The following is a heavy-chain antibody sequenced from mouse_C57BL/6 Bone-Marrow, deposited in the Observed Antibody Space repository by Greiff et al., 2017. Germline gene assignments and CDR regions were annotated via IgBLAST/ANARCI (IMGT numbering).Heavy chain of an antibody. CDR2: ISDGGSYT. CDR3: ARVALFIGLPYYFDY. J-gene: IGHJ2*01. V-gene: IGHV5-4*03. D-gene: IGHD1-1*01. Sequence: EVKLVESGGGLVKPGGSLKLSCAASGFTFSSYAMSWVRQTPEKRLEWVATISDGGSYTYYPDNVKGRFTISRDNAKNNLYLQMSHLKSEDTAMYYCARVALFIGLPYYFDYWGQGTTLIVSS. CDR1: GFTFSSYA.